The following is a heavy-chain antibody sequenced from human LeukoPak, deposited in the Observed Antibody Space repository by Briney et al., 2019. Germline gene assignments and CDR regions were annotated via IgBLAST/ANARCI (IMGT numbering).Heavy chain of an antibody. D-gene: IGHD4-17*01. Sequence: GGSLRLSCVASDFTFTSYEMNWVRQAPGKGLEWLSYISSSGTTIKYADSVKGRFTISRDNAKNSLYLQVNSLRAEDTAVYYCARIMITVTTSDYWGQGTLVTVSS. V-gene: IGHV3-48*03. J-gene: IGHJ4*02. CDR1: DFTFTSYE. CDR2: ISSSGTTI. CDR3: ARIMITVTTSDY.